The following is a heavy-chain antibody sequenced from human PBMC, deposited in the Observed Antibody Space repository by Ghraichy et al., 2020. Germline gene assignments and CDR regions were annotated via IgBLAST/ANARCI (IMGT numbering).Heavy chain of an antibody. V-gene: IGHV4-4*02. Sequence: SETLSLTCAVSGGSISSSNWWSWVRQPPGKGLEWIGEIYHSGSTNYNPSLKSRVTISVDKSKNQFSLKLSSVTAADTAVYYCASRPSRIAARPFDYWGQGTLVTVSS. CDR2: IYHSGST. CDR3: ASRPSRIAARPFDY. CDR1: GGSISSSNW. D-gene: IGHD6-6*01. J-gene: IGHJ4*02.